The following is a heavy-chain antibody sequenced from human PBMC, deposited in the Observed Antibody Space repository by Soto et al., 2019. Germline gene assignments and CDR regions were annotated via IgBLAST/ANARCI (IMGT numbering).Heavy chain of an antibody. CDR2: ISGSGGST. CDR1: GFTISSYA. D-gene: IGHD3-10*01. CDR3: AKDLALITMVRGVDPIDY. V-gene: IGHV3-23*01. J-gene: IGHJ4*02. Sequence: GGSLRLSCAASGFTISSYAMSWVRQAPGKGLEWVSAISGSGGSTYYADSVKGRFTISRDNSKNTLYLQMNSLRAEDTAVYYCAKDLALITMVRGVDPIDYWGQGTLVTVSS.